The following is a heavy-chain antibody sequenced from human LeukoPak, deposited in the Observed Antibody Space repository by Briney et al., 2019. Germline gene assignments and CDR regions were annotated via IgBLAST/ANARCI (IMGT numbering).Heavy chain of an antibody. V-gene: IGHV1-8*01. D-gene: IGHD3-3*01. CDR1: GYTFTSYD. CDR3: ARALPRDYDFWSGYSSYYYYGMDV. Sequence: ASVKVSCKASGYTFTSYDINWVRQATGQGLEWMGWMNPNSGNTGYAQKFQGRVTMTRNTSISTAYMELSSLRSEDTAVYYCARALPRDYDFWSGYSSYYYYGMDVWGQGTTVTVSS. J-gene: IGHJ6*02. CDR2: MNPNSGNT.